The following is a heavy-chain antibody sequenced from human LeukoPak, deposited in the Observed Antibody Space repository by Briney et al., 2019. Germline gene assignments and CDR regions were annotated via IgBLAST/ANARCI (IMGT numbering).Heavy chain of an antibody. CDR2: INWNGGST. D-gene: IGHD4-17*01. CDR1: GFTFSSYW. Sequence: GGSLRLSCAASGFTFSSYWMSWVRQAPGKGLEWVSGINWNGGSTGYADSVKGRFTISRDNAKNSLYLQMNSLRAEDTALYYCARLPPDDYGDYYYFDYWGQGTLVTVSS. V-gene: IGHV3-20*04. J-gene: IGHJ4*02. CDR3: ARLPPDDYGDYYYFDY.